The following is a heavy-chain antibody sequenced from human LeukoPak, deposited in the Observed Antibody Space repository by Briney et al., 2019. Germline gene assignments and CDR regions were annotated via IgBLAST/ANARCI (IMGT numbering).Heavy chain of an antibody. V-gene: IGHV1-2*06. CDR2: INPNSGGT. J-gene: IGHJ4*02. Sequence: ASVKVSCKASGYTFTGYYMHWVRQAPGQGLEWMGRINPNSGGTNYAQKFQGRVTMTRDTSISTAYMELSRLRSDDTAVYYCARGYDFWSGYFDYWGQGTLVTVSS. CDR1: GYTFTGYY. CDR3: ARGYDFWSGYFDY. D-gene: IGHD3-3*01.